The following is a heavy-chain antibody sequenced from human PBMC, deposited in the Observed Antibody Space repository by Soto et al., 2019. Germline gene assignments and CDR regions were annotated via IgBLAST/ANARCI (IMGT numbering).Heavy chain of an antibody. J-gene: IGHJ3*02. CDR1: GFIFSTNW. D-gene: IGHD1-26*01. V-gene: IGHV3-7*01. CDR2: IKQDGSEK. CDR3: VRDQGRSSGRKVDAFDI. Sequence: EVQLVESGGGLVQPGGSLRLSCEGSGFIFSTNWKSWVRQAPGKGLEWVANIKQDGSEKYYVDSVKGRFIISRDNAKNSLSLQMNSLRAEDTAVYYCVRDQGRSSGRKVDAFDIWGQGTMVTVSA.